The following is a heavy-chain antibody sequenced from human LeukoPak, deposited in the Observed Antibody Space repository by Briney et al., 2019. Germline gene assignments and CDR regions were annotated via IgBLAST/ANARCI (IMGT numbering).Heavy chain of an antibody. D-gene: IGHD4/OR15-4a*01. Sequence: GGSLRLSCAASRFTFSSYWMSWVRQAPGKGLEWVANIKQDGNEKYYVDSVKGRFTISRDNAKNSLDLQMNSLRAEDTAVYYCARDTLGEGEDANYAVYYFDYWGQGTPVTVSS. CDR3: ARDTLGEGEDANYAVYYFDY. CDR2: IKQDGNEK. J-gene: IGHJ4*02. CDR1: RFTFSSYW. V-gene: IGHV3-7*01.